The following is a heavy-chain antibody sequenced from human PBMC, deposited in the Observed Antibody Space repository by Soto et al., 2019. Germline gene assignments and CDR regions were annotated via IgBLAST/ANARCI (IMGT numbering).Heavy chain of an antibody. CDR1: GFTFSSYA. CDR2: TSGTGGST. CDR3: AKARGAVAGTDYYFDY. J-gene: IGHJ4*02. Sequence: GGSLRLSCGASGFTFSSYAMSWVRQAPGKGLEWVSGTSGTGGSTYYADSVKGRFTISRDNSKNTLYLQMNRLRAEDTAVYYCAKARGAVAGTDYYFDYWGQGTLVTVYS. D-gene: IGHD6-19*01. V-gene: IGHV3-23*01.